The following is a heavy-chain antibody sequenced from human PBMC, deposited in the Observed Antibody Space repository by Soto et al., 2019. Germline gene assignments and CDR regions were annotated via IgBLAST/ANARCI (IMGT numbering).Heavy chain of an antibody. CDR3: ASVTFGGVVLAH. J-gene: IGHJ4*02. CDR2: VYFNGNT. V-gene: IGHV4-59*01. Sequence: SETVSLTCTVSAASFSKYYWTWIRQPPGKGLEWIGYVYFNGNTNYNPSLKRRVSISIDTSKNQISLTLNSVTAADTAVYYCASVTFGGVVLAHWGQGTLVTVSS. D-gene: IGHD3-16*01. CDR1: AASFSKYY.